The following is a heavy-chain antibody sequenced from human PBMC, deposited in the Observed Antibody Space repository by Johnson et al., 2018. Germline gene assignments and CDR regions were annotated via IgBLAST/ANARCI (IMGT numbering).Heavy chain of an antibody. CDR2: IKSKNDGGTT. Sequence: VQLVQSGGGLVKXGGSXRLXCEASGFTFSNAWMNWVRQAPGKGLEWVGRIKSKNDGGTTNYAAPVKGRFTFSRDDSKNTVYVQMNSLKIEDTAVYYCSTSSLWFGDFLPNSYFYYYMDVWGKGTTVTVSS. CDR1: GFTFSNAW. CDR3: STSSLWFGDFLPNSYFYYYMDV. J-gene: IGHJ6*03. D-gene: IGHD3-10*01. V-gene: IGHV3-15*07.